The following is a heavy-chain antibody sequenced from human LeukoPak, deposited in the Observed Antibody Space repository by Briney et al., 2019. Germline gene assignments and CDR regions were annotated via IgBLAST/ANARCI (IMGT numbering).Heavy chain of an antibody. D-gene: IGHD3-3*01. CDR3: ASSNRPYITIFGVVIHSIDY. CDR1: GYTFTGYY. CDR2: INPNSGGT. Sequence: ASVKVSCKASGYTFTGYYMHWVRQAPGQGLEWMGWINPNSGGTNYAQKFQGRVTMTRDTSISTAYMELSRLRSDDTAVYYCASSNRPYITIFGVVIHSIDYWGQGTLVTVSS. V-gene: IGHV1-2*02. J-gene: IGHJ4*02.